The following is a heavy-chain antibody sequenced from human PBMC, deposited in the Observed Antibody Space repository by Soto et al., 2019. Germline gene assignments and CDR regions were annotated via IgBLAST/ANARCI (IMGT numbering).Heavy chain of an antibody. CDR1: GYTFTGYY. J-gene: IGHJ5*02. Sequence: QVQLVQSGAEVKKPGASVKVSCKASGYTFTGYYMHWVRQAPGQGLEWMGWINPNSGGTNYAQKFQGWVTMTRDTSISTAYMELSRLRFDDTAVYYCAREGCSSTSGYAGWFDPWGQGTLVTVSS. D-gene: IGHD2-2*01. CDR2: INPNSGGT. V-gene: IGHV1-2*04. CDR3: AREGCSSTSGYAGWFDP.